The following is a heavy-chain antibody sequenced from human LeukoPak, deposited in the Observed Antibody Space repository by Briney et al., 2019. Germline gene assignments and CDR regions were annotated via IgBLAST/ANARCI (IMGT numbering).Heavy chain of an antibody. CDR2: ISGSGGST. CDR1: GFTFSRYA. J-gene: IGHJ4*02. V-gene: IGHV3-23*01. D-gene: IGHD3-9*01. CDR3: SHYDILTGYPY. Sequence: PVGSLRLSCAASGFTFSRYAMSWVRQAPGKGLEWGSAISGSGGSTYYADSVKGRFTISRDNSKNTLYLQMNSLRAEDTAVYYCSHYDILTGYPYWGQGTLVTVSS.